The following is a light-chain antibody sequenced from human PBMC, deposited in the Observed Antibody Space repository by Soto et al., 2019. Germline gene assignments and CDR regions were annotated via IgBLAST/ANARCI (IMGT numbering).Light chain of an antibody. Sequence: QSALTQPLSVSGSPGQSVTISCTGTSSDVGGYNYVSWYQQHPGKAPQLMIYDVNKRPSGVPDRFSGSKSGNTASLTISGLQAADEADYYCCSYASSWVFGGGTKLTVL. CDR2: DVN. V-gene: IGLV2-11*01. J-gene: IGLJ3*02. CDR3: CSYASSWV. CDR1: SSDVGGYNY.